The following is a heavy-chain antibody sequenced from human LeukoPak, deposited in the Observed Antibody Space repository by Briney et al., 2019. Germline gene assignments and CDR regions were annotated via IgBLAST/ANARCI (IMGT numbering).Heavy chain of an antibody. CDR1: GGSISSSSYY. J-gene: IGHJ5*02. D-gene: IGHD6-6*01. CDR2: IYYSGST. Sequence: SETLSLTCTVSGGSISSSSYYWGWIRQPPGKGLEWIGSIYYSGSTYYNPSLKSRVTISVDTSKNQLSLKLSSVTAADTAVYYCARVIAARPMGWFDPWGQGTLVTVSS. CDR3: ARVIAARPMGWFDP. V-gene: IGHV4-39*01.